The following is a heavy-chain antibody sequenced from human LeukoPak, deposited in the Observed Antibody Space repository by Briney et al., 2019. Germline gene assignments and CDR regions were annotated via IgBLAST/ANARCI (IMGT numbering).Heavy chain of an antibody. CDR3: ARVGSSGSSYNPFFDY. V-gene: IGHV3-64*01. CDR1: GFTFSSYA. J-gene: IGHJ4*02. Sequence: GGSLRLSCAASGFTFSSYAMHWVRQAPGKGLEYVSAISSNGGSTYYANSVKGRFTISRDNSKNTLYLQMGSLRAEDMAVYYCARVGSSGSSYNPFFDYWGQGTLVTVSS. D-gene: IGHD3-10*01. CDR2: ISSNGGST.